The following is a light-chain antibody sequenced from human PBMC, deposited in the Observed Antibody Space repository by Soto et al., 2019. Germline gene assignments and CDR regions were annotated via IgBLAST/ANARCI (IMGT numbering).Light chain of an antibody. J-gene: IGLJ1*01. V-gene: IGLV2-14*01. CDR2: EVT. CDR3: SSYISSSTPYV. CDR1: SSDVGGHNF. Sequence: QSVLTQPASVSGSPGQSITISCTGTSSDVGGHNFVSWYQHHPGKAPKLMIFEVTNRPSGVSTRFSGSKSGSTASLTISGLQAEDEADYYCSSYISSSTPYVFGTGTKVTVL.